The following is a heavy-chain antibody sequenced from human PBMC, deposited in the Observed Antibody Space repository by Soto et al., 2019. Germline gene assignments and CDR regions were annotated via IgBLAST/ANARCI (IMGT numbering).Heavy chain of an antibody. V-gene: IGHV4-30-2*01. CDR3: AGGIAARPLGY. Sequence: QLQLQESGSGLVKPSQTLSLTCAVSGGSISSGGYSWSWIRQPPGKGLEWIGYIYHSGSTYYNPSLKSRVTXXXXXXXXXXXXXXXSVXXXXXAVYYCAGGIAARPLGYWGQGTLVTVSS. D-gene: IGHD6-6*01. CDR2: IYHSGST. J-gene: IGHJ4*02. CDR1: GGSISSGGYS.